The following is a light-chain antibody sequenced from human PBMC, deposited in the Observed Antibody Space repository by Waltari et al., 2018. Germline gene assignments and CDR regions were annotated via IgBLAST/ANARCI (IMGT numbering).Light chain of an antibody. CDR1: SSNIGNNY. Sequence: QSVLTQPPSVSAAPGQRVTISCSGGSSNIGNNYVSWYRQFPGTAPKHLIDENTERPSGIPGRFSGSKSGTAATRDITGLQAGDEADYYCGTWDSSLSGAVFGGGTHLTVL. J-gene: IGLJ7*01. V-gene: IGLV1-51*02. CDR2: ENT. CDR3: GTWDSSLSGAV.